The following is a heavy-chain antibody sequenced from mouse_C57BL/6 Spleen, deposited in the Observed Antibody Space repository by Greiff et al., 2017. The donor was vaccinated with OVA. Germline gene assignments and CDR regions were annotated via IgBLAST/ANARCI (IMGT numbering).Heavy chain of an antibody. CDR2: INPSNGGT. D-gene: IGHD3-2*02. CDR1: GYTFTSYW. Sequence: QVQLQQPGTELVKPGASVKLSCKASGYTFTSYWMHWVKQRPGPGLEWIGNINPSNGGTNYNEKFKSKATLTVDKSSSTAYMQLSSLTSEDSAVYYCARKGRGSSGYYAMDYWGQGTSVTVSS. V-gene: IGHV1-53*01. CDR3: ARKGRGSSGYYAMDY. J-gene: IGHJ4*01.